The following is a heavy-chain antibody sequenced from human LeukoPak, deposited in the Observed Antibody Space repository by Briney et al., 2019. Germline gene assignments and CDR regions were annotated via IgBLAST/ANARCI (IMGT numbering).Heavy chain of an antibody. V-gene: IGHV3-64D*09. J-gene: IGHJ4*02. CDR1: EFTFSSYA. D-gene: IGHD2-2*01. CDR2: ISSNGGST. Sequence: PGESLRLSCSASEFTFSSYAMHWVRQAPGKGLEYVSAISSNGGSTYYADSVKGRFTISRDNSKNTLYLQMSSLRAEDTAVYYCLKGYCSSISCYGDYWGQGTLVTVSS. CDR3: LKGYCSSISCYGDY.